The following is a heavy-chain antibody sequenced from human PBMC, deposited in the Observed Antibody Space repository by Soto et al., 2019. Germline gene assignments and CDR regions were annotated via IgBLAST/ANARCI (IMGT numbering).Heavy chain of an antibody. CDR3: ARGRRDYYDSGDWVPLAY. CDR1: GYTFTNYD. D-gene: IGHD3-22*01. Sequence: QVQLVQSGAEVKKPGASVKVSCKASGYTFTNYDINWVRQATGQGLEWMGWMNPDSGDTRYAQEFQGRVTMTRDTSISTAYRELSSRRSEDTAVYYCARGRRDYYDSGDWVPLAYWGQGTLVIVSS. J-gene: IGHJ4*02. CDR2: MNPDSGDT. V-gene: IGHV1-8*01.